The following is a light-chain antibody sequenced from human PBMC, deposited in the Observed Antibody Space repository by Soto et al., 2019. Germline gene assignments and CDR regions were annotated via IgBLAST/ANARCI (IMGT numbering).Light chain of an antibody. V-gene: IGKV3-20*01. CDR1: QSVSSNY. CDR2: GAS. Sequence: EIVLTQSPGTLSLSPGERATLSCRASQSVSSNYLAWYQRKPGQAPRLLIYGASSRAIDIPNRCSGSGSGTDFTLTITRLEPEDFAVYYCQQYGSSPPTCGQGTKVEI. CDR3: QQYGSSPPT. J-gene: IGKJ1*01.